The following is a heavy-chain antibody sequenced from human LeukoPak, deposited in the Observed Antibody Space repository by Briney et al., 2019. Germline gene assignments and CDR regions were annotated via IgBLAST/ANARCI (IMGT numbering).Heavy chain of an antibody. CDR3: ARGRGIAAAVGTWFDP. CDR1: GYTFTSYD. CDR2: MNPNRGNT. Sequence: ASVKVSCKASGYTFTSYDINWVRQATGQGLEWMGWMNPNRGNTGYAQKFQGRATMTRNTSISTAYMELSSLRSEDTAVYYCARGRGIAAAVGTWFDPWGQGTLVTVSS. D-gene: IGHD6-13*01. J-gene: IGHJ5*02. V-gene: IGHV1-8*01.